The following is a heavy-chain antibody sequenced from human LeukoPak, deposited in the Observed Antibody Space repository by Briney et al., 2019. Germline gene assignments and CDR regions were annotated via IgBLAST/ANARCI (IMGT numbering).Heavy chain of an antibody. V-gene: IGHV4-4*07. Sequence: PSETLSLTCTVSGGSISSYYWSWIRQPAGKGLEWIGRIYTSGSTNYNPSLKSRVTMSVDTSKNQFSLKLSSVTAADTAVYYCARGGGSGSYVWFDPWGQGMLVTVSS. J-gene: IGHJ5*02. CDR1: GGSISSYY. CDR2: IYTSGST. D-gene: IGHD3-10*01. CDR3: ARGGGSGSYVWFDP.